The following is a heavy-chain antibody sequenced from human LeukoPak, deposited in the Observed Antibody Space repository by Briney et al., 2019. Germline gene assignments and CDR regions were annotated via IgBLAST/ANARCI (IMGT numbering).Heavy chain of an antibody. CDR3: AKDAAGPEY. Sequence: GGSLRLSCAGSGFTFSSYYMIWVRQAPGKGLEWVSYISRSSSTIYYADSVKGRFTISRDNSKNTLYLQMNSLRAEDTAVYYCAKDAAGPEYWGQGTLVTVSS. CDR2: ISRSSSTI. J-gene: IGHJ4*02. V-gene: IGHV3-48*01. CDR1: GFTFSSYY. D-gene: IGHD6-13*01.